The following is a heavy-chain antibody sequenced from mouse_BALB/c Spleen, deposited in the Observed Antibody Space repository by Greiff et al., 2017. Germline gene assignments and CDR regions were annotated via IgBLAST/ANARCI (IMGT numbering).Heavy chain of an antibody. Sequence: EVKLVESGGGLVKPGGSLKLSCAASGFTFSSYAMSWVRQSPEKRLEWVAEISSGGSYTYYPDTVTGRFTISRDNAKNTLYLEMSSLRSEDTAMYYCASTYYGSSPAWFADWGQGTLVTVSA. CDR2: ISSGGSYT. J-gene: IGHJ3*01. D-gene: IGHD1-1*01. CDR1: GFTFSSYA. CDR3: ASTYYGSSPAWFAD. V-gene: IGHV5-9-4*01.